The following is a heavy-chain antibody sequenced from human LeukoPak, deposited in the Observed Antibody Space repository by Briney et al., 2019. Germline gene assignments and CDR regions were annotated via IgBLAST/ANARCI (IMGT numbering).Heavy chain of an antibody. D-gene: IGHD2-2*02. CDR2: IYYSGST. V-gene: IGHV4-31*03. Sequence: PSQTLSLTCTVSGGSISSGGYYWSWLRQHPGTGLEWLGYIYYSGSTYYNPSLKSRVTISVDTSKNQFSLKLSSVTAADTAVYYCARVLRLGYCSSTSCYNRDAWFDPWGQGTLVTVSS. CDR3: ARVLRLGYCSSTSCYNRDAWFDP. J-gene: IGHJ5*02. CDR1: GGSISSGGYY.